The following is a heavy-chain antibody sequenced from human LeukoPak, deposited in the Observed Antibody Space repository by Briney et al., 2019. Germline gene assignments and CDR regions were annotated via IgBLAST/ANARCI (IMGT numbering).Heavy chain of an antibody. V-gene: IGHV3-33*03. J-gene: IGHJ4*02. D-gene: IGHD1-26*01. Sequence: PGRSLRLSCAASGFTFSSYGMHWVRQAPGKGLEWVAVIWYDGSNKYYADSVKGRFTISRDNAKNSLYLQMNSLRAEDTAVYYCARWDPSGSFDYWGQGTLVTVSS. CDR1: GFTFSSYG. CDR3: ARWDPSGSFDY. CDR2: IWYDGSNK.